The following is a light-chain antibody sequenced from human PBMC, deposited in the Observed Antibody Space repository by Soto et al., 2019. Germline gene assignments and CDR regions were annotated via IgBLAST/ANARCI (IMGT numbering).Light chain of an antibody. CDR1: QGISSA. V-gene: IGKV1D-13*01. CDR2: DAS. J-gene: IGKJ5*01. Sequence: AIQLTQSPSSLSASVGDRVTITCRASQGISSALAWYQQKPGKAPKLLIYDASSLESGVPSRFSGSGSGTDFTLTISSLQPEDFAPFYCQQFNNYPPITFGQGTRLEIK. CDR3: QQFNNYPPIT.